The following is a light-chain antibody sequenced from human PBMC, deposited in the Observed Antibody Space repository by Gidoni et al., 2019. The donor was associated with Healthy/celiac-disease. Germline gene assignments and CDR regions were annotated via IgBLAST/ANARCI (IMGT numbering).Light chain of an antibody. J-gene: IGLJ1*01. CDR2: EVS. Sequence: QSALTQPASVSGSPGQSLTISCTGTSSDVGGYNYVSWYQQHPGKAPKLMIYEVSNRPSGVSNRFSGSKSGNTASLTISGLQAEDEADYYCSSYTSSSTFSYVFGTGTKVTVL. V-gene: IGLV2-14*01. CDR1: SSDVGGYNY. CDR3: SSYTSSSTFSYV.